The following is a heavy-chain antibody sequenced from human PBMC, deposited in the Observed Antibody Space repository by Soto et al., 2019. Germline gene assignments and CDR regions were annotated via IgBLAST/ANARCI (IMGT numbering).Heavy chain of an antibody. CDR2: ISYDGSDI. V-gene: IGHV3-30*02. CDR3: AIVRVAGSTFDY. J-gene: IGHJ4*01. Sequence: PGGSLSLSWVWSGFNFSNYFMHWVRQDPGKGLEWVAFISYDGSDILYADSVKGRFTISRDNSKSTPFLHMNRPTAEDTAIYFCAIVRVAGSTFDYWGHGTLVKVSS. CDR1: GFNFSNYF. D-gene: IGHD6-19*01.